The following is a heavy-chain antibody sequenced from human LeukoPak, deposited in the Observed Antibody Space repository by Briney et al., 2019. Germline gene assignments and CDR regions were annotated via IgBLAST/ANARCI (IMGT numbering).Heavy chain of an antibody. CDR3: ARAVGAQRAFDI. V-gene: IGHV3-23*01. J-gene: IGHJ3*02. D-gene: IGHD1-26*01. CDR2: ISGSGGST. CDR1: GFTFSSYA. Sequence: GGSLRLSCAASGFTFSSYAMSWVRQAPGKGLEWVSAISGSGGSTYYADSVKGRFTISRDNSKNTLYLQMNSLRAEDTAVYYCARAVGAQRAFDIWGQGTMVTVSS.